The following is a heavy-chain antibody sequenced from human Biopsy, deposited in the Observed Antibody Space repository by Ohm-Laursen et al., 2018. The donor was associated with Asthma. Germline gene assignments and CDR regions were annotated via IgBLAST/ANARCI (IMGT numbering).Heavy chain of an antibody. J-gene: IGHJ1*01. D-gene: IGHD3-3*01. Sequence: LSLTCAASGFTFSSYAMSWVRQAPGKGLEWVSAISGSGGSTYYADSVKGRFTISRDNAKNLLFLQMNSLRAEDTAVYYCARTFHFWSPYHAEHYQLWGQGTLVTVSS. V-gene: IGHV3-23*01. CDR3: ARTFHFWSPYHAEHYQL. CDR1: GFTFSSYA. CDR2: ISGSGGST.